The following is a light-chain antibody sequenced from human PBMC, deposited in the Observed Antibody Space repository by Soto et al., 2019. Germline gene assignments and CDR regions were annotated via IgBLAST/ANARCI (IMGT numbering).Light chain of an antibody. V-gene: IGLV2-14*01. CDR3: SSYTSSTTRV. CDR2: DVS. Sequence: QSALTQPASVSGSPGQSITISCTGTSSDVGDYNYVSWYQQHPGKAPKLMIYDVSNRPSGVSNRFSGSKSGSTASLTISGLQAEEGADYYCSSYTSSTTRVFGTGTKVTVL. CDR1: SSDVGDYNY. J-gene: IGLJ1*01.